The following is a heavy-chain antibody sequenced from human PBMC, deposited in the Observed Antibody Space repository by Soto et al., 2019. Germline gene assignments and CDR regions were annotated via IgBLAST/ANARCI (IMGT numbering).Heavy chain of an antibody. V-gene: IGHV1-69*13. Sequence: SVKVSCKASGGTYSSYAISWVRQAPGQGLEWMGGIIPIFGTANYAQKFQGRVTITADESTSTAYMELSSLRSEDTAVYYCARNIAVAGNYYYYGMDVWGQGTTVTVSS. CDR3: ARNIAVAGNYYYYGMDV. CDR1: GGTYSSYA. D-gene: IGHD6-19*01. CDR2: IIPIFGTA. J-gene: IGHJ6*02.